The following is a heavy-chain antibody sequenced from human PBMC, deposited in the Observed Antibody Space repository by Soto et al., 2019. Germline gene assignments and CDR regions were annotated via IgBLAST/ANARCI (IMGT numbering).Heavy chain of an antibody. CDR2: ISSSGSTL. J-gene: IGHJ3*02. V-gene: IGHV3-11*01. D-gene: IGHD3-16*01. Sequence: GGSLRLSCAASGFTFSDYYMSWIRQAPGKGLEWVSYISSSGSTLYYADSVKGRFTISRDNAKNSLYLQMNSLRAEDTAVYYCARESWGLADAFDIWGQGTMVTVSS. CDR1: GFTFSDYY. CDR3: ARESWGLADAFDI.